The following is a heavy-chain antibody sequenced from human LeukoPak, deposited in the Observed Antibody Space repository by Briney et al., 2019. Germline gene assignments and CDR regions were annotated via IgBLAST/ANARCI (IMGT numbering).Heavy chain of an antibody. V-gene: IGHV4-30-4*08. CDR1: GGSISSGDYY. J-gene: IGHJ5*02. D-gene: IGHD3-22*01. CDR3: ARPDYDSSGSYYDNWFDP. Sequence: SETLSLTCTVSGGSISSGDYYWIWIRQPPGKGLEWIGYIYYRGTTYYNPSLKSRVTLSVDTSKNQFSLKLSSVTAADTAVYYCARPDYDSSGSYYDNWFDPWGQGTLVTVSS. CDR2: IYYRGTT.